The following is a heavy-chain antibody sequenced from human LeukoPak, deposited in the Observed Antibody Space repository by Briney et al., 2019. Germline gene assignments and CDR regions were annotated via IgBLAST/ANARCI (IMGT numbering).Heavy chain of an antibody. CDR1: GYIFSNYW. J-gene: IGHJ4*02. CDR2: IYSGDSDV. CDR3: ARGDIYWDY. Sequence: GESLKISCKGSGYIFSNYWIGWVRQMPGEGLEWMGIIYSGDSDVRYSPSFQGQVTISVDRSINTAYLQWSSLKASDSAMYYCARGDIYWDYWGQGTQVTVSS. V-gene: IGHV5-51*01. D-gene: IGHD2-15*01.